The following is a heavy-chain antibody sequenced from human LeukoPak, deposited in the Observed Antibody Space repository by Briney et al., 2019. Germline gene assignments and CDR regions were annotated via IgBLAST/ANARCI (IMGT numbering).Heavy chain of an antibody. CDR1: GYSISSGYY. D-gene: IGHD1-26*01. V-gene: IGHV4-38-2*02. Sequence: SETLSLTCTVSGYSISSGYYWGWIRQPPGKGLEWIGSIYHSGSTYYNPSLKSRVTISVDTSKNQFSLKLSSVTAADTAVYYCARDGTPNWFDPWGQGTLVTVSS. CDR3: ARDGTPNWFDP. CDR2: IYHSGST. J-gene: IGHJ5*02.